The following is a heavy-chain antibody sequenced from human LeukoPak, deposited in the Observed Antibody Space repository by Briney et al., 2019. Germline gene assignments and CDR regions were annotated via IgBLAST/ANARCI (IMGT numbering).Heavy chain of an antibody. Sequence: GGSLRLSCAASGFTFSSYSMNWVRQAPGKGLEWVSYISSSSSTIYYADSVKGRFTISRDNAKNSLYLQMSSLRAEDTAVYYCARGRYHHDSSGYSSFYHWGQGTLVTVSS. CDR3: ARGRYHHDSSGYSSFYH. CDR2: ISSSSSTI. CDR1: GFTFSSYS. V-gene: IGHV3-48*04. D-gene: IGHD3-22*01. J-gene: IGHJ4*02.